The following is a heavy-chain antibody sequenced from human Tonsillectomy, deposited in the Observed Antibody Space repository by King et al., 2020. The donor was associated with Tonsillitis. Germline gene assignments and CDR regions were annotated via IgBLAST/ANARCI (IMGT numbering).Heavy chain of an antibody. CDR3: GGLAAPEYGEDGEE. D-gene: IGHD4-17*01. V-gene: IGHV3-73*02. CDR1: GFTFSGSA. Sequence: VQLVESGGGLVQPGGSLKLSCAASGFTFSGSAMHWVRQASGKGLEWVGRIRSKTNRYATAYAASVKGRFTISRDDSKKTAYLQMNSLKTEDTAVYYRGGLAAPEYGEDGEEGGQGAVGTVSS. J-gene: IGHJ4*02. CDR2: IRSKTNRYAT.